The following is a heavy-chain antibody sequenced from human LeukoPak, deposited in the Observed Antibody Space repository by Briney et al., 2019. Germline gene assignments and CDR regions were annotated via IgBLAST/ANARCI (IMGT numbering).Heavy chain of an antibody. D-gene: IGHD3-10*01. CDR1: GGSFSGYY. CDR2: INHSGST. Sequence: SSETLSLTCAVYGGSFSGYYWSWIRQPPGKGLEWIGEINHSGSTNYNPSLKSRVTISVDTSKSQFSLKLSSVTAADTAVYYCGRRVTMVRGVIIPRYDYWGQGTLVTVSS. J-gene: IGHJ4*02. CDR3: GRRVTMVRGVIIPRYDY. V-gene: IGHV4-34*01.